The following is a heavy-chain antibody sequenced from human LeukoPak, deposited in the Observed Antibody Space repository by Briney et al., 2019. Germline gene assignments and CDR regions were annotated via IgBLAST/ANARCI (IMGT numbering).Heavy chain of an antibody. D-gene: IGHD3-22*01. J-gene: IGHJ3*02. CDR3: ARDLTIVVVYDAFDI. V-gene: IGHV3-7*01. CDR2: IKQDRSKK. CDR1: GFTFSSYG. Sequence: GGSLRLSCAASGFTFSSYGMRWVRQAPGKGLEWVAYIKQDRSKKYYVDSVKGRFTISRDNAKNSLYLQMNSLRAEDTAVYYCARDLTIVVVYDAFDIWGQGTMVTVSS.